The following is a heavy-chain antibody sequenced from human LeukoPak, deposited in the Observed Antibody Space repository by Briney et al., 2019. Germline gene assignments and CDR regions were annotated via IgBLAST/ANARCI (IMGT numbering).Heavy chain of an antibody. V-gene: IGHV4-4*09. J-gene: IGHJ5*02. CDR2: IYTSGST. D-gene: IGHD4-11*01. CDR3: ARHVYDYSNQKNNWSDP. Sequence: SETLSLTCTVSGGSISSYYWSWIRQPPGKGLEWIGYIYTSGSTNYNPSLKSRVTIPVDTSKNQFSLKLSSVTAADTAVYYCARHVYDYSNQKNNWSDPWGQGTLVTVSS. CDR1: GGSISSYY.